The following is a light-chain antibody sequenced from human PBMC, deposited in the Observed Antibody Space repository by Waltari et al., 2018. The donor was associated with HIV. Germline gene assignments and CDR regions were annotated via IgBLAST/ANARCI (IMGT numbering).Light chain of an antibody. V-gene: IGKV4-1*01. CDR1: QSVLNTPNNKYY. Sequence: DIVMTQSPDSLAVSLGERATINCKSSQSVLNTPNNKYYLAWYQQKPGQPPQLLIYWASTRESGVPDRFSGRGFETDFTLTISSLQAEDVAVYYCQQYYSTPRTFGQGTKVEIK. CDR2: WAS. CDR3: QQYYSTPRT. J-gene: IGKJ1*01.